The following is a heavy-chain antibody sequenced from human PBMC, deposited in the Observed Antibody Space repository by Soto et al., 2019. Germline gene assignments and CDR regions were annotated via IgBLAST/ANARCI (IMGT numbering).Heavy chain of an antibody. CDR2: ISAYNGNT. V-gene: IGHV1-18*04. CDR3: ARDLLEGYYYGSGSYYNWFDP. D-gene: IGHD3-10*01. CDR1: GYTFTSYG. J-gene: IGHJ5*02. Sequence: QVHLVQSGAEVRKPGASVKVSCKASGYTFTSYGISWVRQAPGQGLEWMGWISAYNGNTNYAQKLQGRVTMTTDTSTSTAYMELRSLRSDDTAVYYCARDLLEGYYYGSGSYYNWFDPWGQGTLVTVSS.